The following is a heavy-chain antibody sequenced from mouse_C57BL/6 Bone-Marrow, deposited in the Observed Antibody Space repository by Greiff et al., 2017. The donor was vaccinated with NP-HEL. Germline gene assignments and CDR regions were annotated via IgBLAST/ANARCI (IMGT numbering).Heavy chain of an antibody. CDR1: GYTFTDYE. D-gene: IGHD1-1*01. Sequence: VQLQQSGAELVRPGASVTLSCKASGYTFTDYEMHWVKQTPVHGLEWIGAIDPETGGTAYNQKFKGKAILTADKSSSTAYMELRSLTSEDSAVYYGTRGGATVVATDWYFDVWGTGTTVTVSS. V-gene: IGHV1-15*01. J-gene: IGHJ1*03. CDR2: IDPETGGT. CDR3: TRGGATVVATDWYFDV.